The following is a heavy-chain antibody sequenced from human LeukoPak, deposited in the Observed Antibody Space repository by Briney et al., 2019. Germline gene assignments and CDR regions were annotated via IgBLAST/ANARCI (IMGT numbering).Heavy chain of an antibody. Sequence: SETLSLTCTVSGGSISSHYWSWIRQPPGKGLEWIGYIYYSGSTNYNPSLKSRVTISVDTSKNQFSLKLSSVTAADTAVYYCARGEEYSGDDVSWFDPWGQGTLVTVSS. J-gene: IGHJ5*02. D-gene: IGHD5-12*01. CDR2: IYYSGST. CDR3: ARGEEYSGDDVSWFDP. V-gene: IGHV4-59*11. CDR1: GGSISSHY.